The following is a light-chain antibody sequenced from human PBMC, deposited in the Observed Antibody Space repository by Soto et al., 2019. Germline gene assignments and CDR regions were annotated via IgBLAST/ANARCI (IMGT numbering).Light chain of an antibody. Sequence: IVMTQSPATLSVSPGERATLPCRAGQSIDNRLAWYQQRPGQAPRLLIYAASTRATGIPARFSGSGSGTEFTLTISGLQSEDFGVYYCQQYYSWRTFGQGTKVDIK. CDR1: QSIDNR. CDR3: QQYYSWRT. V-gene: IGKV3-15*01. CDR2: AAS. J-gene: IGKJ1*01.